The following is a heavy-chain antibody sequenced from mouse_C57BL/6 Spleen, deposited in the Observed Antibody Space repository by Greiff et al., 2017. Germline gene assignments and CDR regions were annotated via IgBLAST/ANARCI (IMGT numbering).Heavy chain of an antibody. V-gene: IGHV1-26*01. Sequence: EVQLQQSGPELVKPGASVKISCKASGYTFTDYYMNWVKQSHGKSLEWIGDINPNNGGTSYNQKFKGKATLTVDKSSSTAYMELRSLTSEDSAVYYCASDYYGRYFDVWGTGTTVTVSS. CDR1: GYTFTDYY. CDR2: INPNNGGT. J-gene: IGHJ1*03. D-gene: IGHD1-1*01. CDR3: ASDYYGRYFDV.